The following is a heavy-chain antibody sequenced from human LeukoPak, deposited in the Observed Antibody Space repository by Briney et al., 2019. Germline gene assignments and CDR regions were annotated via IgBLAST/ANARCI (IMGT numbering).Heavy chain of an antibody. CDR2: IKSDGSIT. J-gene: IGHJ4*02. V-gene: IGHV3-74*01. CDR1: GFTFSSYW. Sequence: QTGGPVTLFCAASGFTFSSYWMHWVRQAPGKGLVWVSRIKSDGSITTYADSVKGRFTISRDNAKNTLYLQMNSLRAEDTAVYYCARGGTSYSGKLDYWGLGTLVTVSS. D-gene: IGHD1-26*01. CDR3: ARGGTSYSGKLDY.